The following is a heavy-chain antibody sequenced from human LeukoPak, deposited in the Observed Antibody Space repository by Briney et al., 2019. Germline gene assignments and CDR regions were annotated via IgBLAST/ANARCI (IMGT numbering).Heavy chain of an antibody. J-gene: IGHJ4*02. V-gene: IGHV3-21*01. CDR2: ISSSSSYI. Sequence: GGSLRLSCAASGFTFSSYAMNWVRQAPGKGLEWVSSISSSSSYIYYADSVKGRFTISRDNAKNSLYLQMNSLRAEDTAVYYCARECCSSTSCYTLDYWGQGTLVTVSS. CDR3: ARECCSSTSCYTLDY. CDR1: GFTFSSYA. D-gene: IGHD2-2*02.